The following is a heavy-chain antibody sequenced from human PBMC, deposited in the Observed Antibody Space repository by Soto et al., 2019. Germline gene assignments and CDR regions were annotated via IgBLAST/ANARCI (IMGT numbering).Heavy chain of an antibody. Sequence: EVQLLESGGGLVQPGGSLRLSCAASGFTFSSYAMSWVRQAPGKGLEWVSAISGSGGSTYYADSVKGRFTISRDNSKNTLYLQINSLRAEDTAVYYCAKDHDDWRYYFHYWGQGTLVTVSS. CDR3: AKDHDDWRYYFHY. D-gene: IGHD3-9*01. J-gene: IGHJ4*02. CDR1: GFTFSSYA. CDR2: ISGSGGST. V-gene: IGHV3-23*01.